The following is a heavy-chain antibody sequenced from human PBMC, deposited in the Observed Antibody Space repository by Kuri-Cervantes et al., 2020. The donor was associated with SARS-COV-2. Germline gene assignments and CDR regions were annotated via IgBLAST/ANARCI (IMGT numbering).Heavy chain of an antibody. Sequence: SQTLPLTCAVYGGSFSGYYWSWIRQPPGKGLEWIGYIYYSGSTNYNPSLKSRVTISVDTSKNQFSLKLSSVTAADTAVYYCAREQGPMRTFDYWGQGTLVTVSS. J-gene: IGHJ4*02. CDR3: AREQGPMRTFDY. D-gene: IGHD3/OR15-3a*01. CDR1: GGSFSGYY. V-gene: IGHV4-59*01. CDR2: IYYSGST.